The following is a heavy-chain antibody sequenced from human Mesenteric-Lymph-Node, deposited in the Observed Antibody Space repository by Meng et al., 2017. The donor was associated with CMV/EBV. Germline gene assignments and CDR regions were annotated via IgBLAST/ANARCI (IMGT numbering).Heavy chain of an antibody. V-gene: IGHV1-46*01. J-gene: IGHJ4*02. CDR2: INPSGGST. D-gene: IGHD3-10*01. CDR3: ARRRSSGSYYDY. Sequence: CKASGYTFTSYSMNWVRQAPGQGLEWMGIINPSGGSTSYAQKFQGRVTMTRDTSTSTVYMELSSLRSEDTAVYYCARRRSSGSYYDYWGQGTLVTVSS. CDR1: GYTFTSYS.